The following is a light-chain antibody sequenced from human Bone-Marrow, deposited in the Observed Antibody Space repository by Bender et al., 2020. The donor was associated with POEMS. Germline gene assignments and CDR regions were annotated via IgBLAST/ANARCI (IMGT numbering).Light chain of an antibody. CDR3: NSYRSGGVAV. Sequence: QSALTQPRSVSGSLGQSVTISCTGSSSDIGGYNYVSWYQQYPGKAPKLMIYEVSNRPSGVSYRFSGSKSGNTAYLTISGLQAADEAEYYCNSYRSGGVAVFGGGTKLTVL. J-gene: IGLJ3*02. CDR2: EVS. CDR1: SSDIGGYNY. V-gene: IGLV2-14*01.